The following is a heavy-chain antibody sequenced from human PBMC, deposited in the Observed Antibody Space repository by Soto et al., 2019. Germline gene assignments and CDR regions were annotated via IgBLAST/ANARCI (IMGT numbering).Heavy chain of an antibody. D-gene: IGHD3-3*01. CDR3: AKELAGQWLLSHWFDP. J-gene: IGHJ5*02. CDR2: ISGSGGST. V-gene: IGHV3-23*01. CDR1: GFTFSSYA. Sequence: GGSLRLSCAASGFTFSSYAMSWVRQAPGKGLEWVSAISGSGGSTYYADSVKGRFTISRDNSKNTLYLQMNSLRAEDTAVYYCAKELAGQWLLSHWFDPWGQGTLVTVSS.